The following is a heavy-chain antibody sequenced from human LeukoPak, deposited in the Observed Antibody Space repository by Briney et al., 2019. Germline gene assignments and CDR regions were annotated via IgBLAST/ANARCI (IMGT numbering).Heavy chain of an antibody. V-gene: IGHV4-31*03. CDR1: GGSISSGGYS. Sequence: SETLSLTCTVSGGSISSGGYSWSWIRQHPGKGLEWIGYIYYSGSTYYNPSLKSRVTISVDTSKNQFSLKLSSVTAADTAVYYCARGAYGDYLEDYYYGMDVWGQGTTVTVSS. CDR3: ARGAYGDYLEDYYYGMDV. CDR2: IYYSGST. J-gene: IGHJ6*02. D-gene: IGHD4-17*01.